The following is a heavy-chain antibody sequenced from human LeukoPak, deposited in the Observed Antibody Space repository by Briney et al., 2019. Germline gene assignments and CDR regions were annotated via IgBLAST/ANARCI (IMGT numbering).Heavy chain of an antibody. CDR3: ARVGYSYGSPKGAFDI. D-gene: IGHD5-18*01. Sequence: GGSLRLSCAASGFTFDDYGMSWVRQAPGKGLEWVSGINWNGGSTGYADSVKGRFTISRDNAKNSLYLQMNSLRAEDTALYYCARVGYSYGSPKGAFDIWGQGTMVTVSS. V-gene: IGHV3-20*04. CDR1: GFTFDDYG. J-gene: IGHJ3*02. CDR2: INWNGGST.